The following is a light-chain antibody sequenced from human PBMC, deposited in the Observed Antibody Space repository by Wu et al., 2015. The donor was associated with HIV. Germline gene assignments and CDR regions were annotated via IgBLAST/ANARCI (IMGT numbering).Light chain of an antibody. CDR2: DAS. CDR1: QSVSSY. J-gene: IGKJ3*01. CDR3: QPPFT. Sequence: EIVLTQSPATLSLSPGERATLSCRASQSVSSYLAWYQQKPGQAPRLLIYDASNRATGIPAGFSGSGSGTDFTLTISSLEPEDFAVYYCQPPFTFGPGTKVDIK. V-gene: IGKV3-11*01.